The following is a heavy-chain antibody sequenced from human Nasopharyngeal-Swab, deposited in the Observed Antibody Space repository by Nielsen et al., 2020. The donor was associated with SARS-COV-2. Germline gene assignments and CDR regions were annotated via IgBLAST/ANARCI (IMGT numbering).Heavy chain of an antibody. Sequence: GESLKISCAASEFTFSSYHMNWLRQAPGKGLEWVSSISTDSKYIYYDDSVRGRFTISRDNGQKSLYLQMNSLRVEDTAVYYCAREGTVTQHEAFDLWGQGTLVTVS. CDR1: EFTFSSYH. CDR2: ISTDSKYI. CDR3: AREGTVTQHEAFDL. V-gene: IGHV3-21*01. J-gene: IGHJ3*01. D-gene: IGHD4-11*01.